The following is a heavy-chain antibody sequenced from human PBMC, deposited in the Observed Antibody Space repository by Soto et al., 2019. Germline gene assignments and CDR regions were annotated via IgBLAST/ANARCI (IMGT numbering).Heavy chain of an antibody. CDR1: GYPFTKYG. CDR3: ARVEGGIVATTNWFDP. CDR2: ISAIFGTA. Sequence: GASVKVSCKTSGYPFTKYGITWVRQAPGQGLEWMGWISAIFGTANYAQKFQGRVTITADESTSTAYMELSSLRSEDTAVYYCARVEGGIVATTNWFDPWGQGTLVTVSS. D-gene: IGHD5-12*01. J-gene: IGHJ5*02. V-gene: IGHV1-69*13.